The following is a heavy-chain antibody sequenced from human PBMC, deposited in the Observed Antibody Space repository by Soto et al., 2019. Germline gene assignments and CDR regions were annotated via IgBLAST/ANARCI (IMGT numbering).Heavy chain of an antibody. CDR1: GYSFTNFW. J-gene: IGHJ4*02. D-gene: IGHD3-22*01. CDR3: ARPSSRVDYDNRGSAFDY. V-gene: IGHV5-51*01. Sequence: PGESLKLSCKGFGYSFTNFWIGWVRQMPGKGLEWMGIIYPGDSDTRYSPSFQGQVTISADKSTNTAYLQWSSLKASDTAMYYCARPSSRVDYDNRGSAFDYWGQGALVTVSS. CDR2: IYPGDSDT.